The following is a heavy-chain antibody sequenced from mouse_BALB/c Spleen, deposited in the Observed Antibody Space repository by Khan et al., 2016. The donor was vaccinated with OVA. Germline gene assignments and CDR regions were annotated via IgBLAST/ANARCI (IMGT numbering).Heavy chain of an antibody. CDR2: INPSTAYS. CDR1: GYSFTSYW. V-gene: IGHV1-7*01. Sequence: VQLQESGAEMAKPGASVKMSCKASGYSFTSYWMHWVKQRPGQGLEWIGYINPSTAYSDYNQKFKDKATLTTDKSSNTAYMQLSSLTSEDSAVYYCARKEVYGIFDYWGQGTMVTVSA. CDR3: ARKEVYGIFDY. J-gene: IGHJ3*01. D-gene: IGHD2-10*02.